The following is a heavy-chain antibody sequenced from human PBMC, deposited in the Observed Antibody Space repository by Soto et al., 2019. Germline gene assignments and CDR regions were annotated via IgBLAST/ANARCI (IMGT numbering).Heavy chain of an antibody. D-gene: IGHD1-26*01. CDR1: GFTFSSYA. V-gene: IGHV3-30-3*01. CDR2: ISYDGSNK. CDR3: ARILYVREGYNWFDP. Sequence: GGSLRLSCAASGFTFSSYAMHWVRQAPGKGLEWVAVISYDGSNKYYADSVKGRFTISRDNSKNTLYLQMNSLRAEDTAVYYCARILYVREGYNWFDPWGQGTLVTVSS. J-gene: IGHJ5*02.